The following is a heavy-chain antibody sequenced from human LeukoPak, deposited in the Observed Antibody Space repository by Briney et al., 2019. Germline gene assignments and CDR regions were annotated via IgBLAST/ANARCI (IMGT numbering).Heavy chain of an antibody. Sequence: PGRSLRLSCAASGFTFSSYGMHWVRQAPGKGLEWVAVIWYDGSNKYYADSVKGRFTISRDNSKNTLYLQMNSLRAEDTAVHYCARDSSGYFDYWGQGTLVTVSS. CDR3: ARDSSGYFDY. CDR1: GFTFSSYG. D-gene: IGHD3-22*01. V-gene: IGHV3-33*01. CDR2: IWYDGSNK. J-gene: IGHJ4*02.